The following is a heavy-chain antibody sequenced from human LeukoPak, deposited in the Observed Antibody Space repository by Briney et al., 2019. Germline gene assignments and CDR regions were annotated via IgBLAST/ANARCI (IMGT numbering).Heavy chain of an antibody. D-gene: IGHD6-19*01. CDR3: AREDQGAVAADY. Sequence: SVKVSCKASGGTFSSYAISWVRQAPGQGLEWMGRIIPIFGIANYAQKFQGRVTITADKSTSTAYMELSSLRSEDTAVYYCAREDQGAVAADYWGQGTLVTASS. CDR1: GGTFSSYA. J-gene: IGHJ4*02. CDR2: IIPIFGIA. V-gene: IGHV1-69*04.